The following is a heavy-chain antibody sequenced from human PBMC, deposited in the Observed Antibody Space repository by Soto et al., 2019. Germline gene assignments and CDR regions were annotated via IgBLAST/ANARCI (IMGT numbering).Heavy chain of an antibody. V-gene: IGHV1-18*04. CDR2: ISAYNGNT. Sequence: ASVKVSCKASGYTFTSYGISWVRQAPGQGLEWMGWISAYNGNTNYAQKLQGRVTMTTDTSTSTAYMELRSLRSDDTAVYYCARDQYYAFWSGYSYYYYGMHGWGQGTKVTVSS. CDR3: ARDQYYAFWSGYSYYYYGMHG. D-gene: IGHD3-3*01. J-gene: IGHJ6*02. CDR1: GYTFTSYG.